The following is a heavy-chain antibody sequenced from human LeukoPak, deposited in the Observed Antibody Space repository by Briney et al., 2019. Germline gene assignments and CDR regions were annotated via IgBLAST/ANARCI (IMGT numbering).Heavy chain of an antibody. V-gene: IGHV1-18*01. D-gene: IGHD6-19*01. Sequence: ASVKVSCKASGYTFTNYGITWVRQAPGQGLEWMGWISAYNGNTNYAQKLQGRVTMTTDTSTSTAYMELRSLRSDDTAVYYCARGTVAKPKSAFDIWGQGTMVTVSS. CDR2: ISAYNGNT. CDR3: ARGTVAKPKSAFDI. CDR1: GYTFTNYG. J-gene: IGHJ3*02.